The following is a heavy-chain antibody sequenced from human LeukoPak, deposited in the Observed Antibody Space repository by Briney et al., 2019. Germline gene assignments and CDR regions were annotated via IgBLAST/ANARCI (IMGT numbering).Heavy chain of an antibody. D-gene: IGHD4-17*01. CDR3: ARELWDDYGDY. J-gene: IGHJ4*02. Sequence: ASVKVSCKASGYTFTGYYMHWGRQAPGQGLELMGWINPNSGGTNYAQKFQGRVTMTRDTSISTAYMELSRLRSDDTAVYYCARELWDDYGDYWGQGTLVTVSS. CDR1: GYTFTGYY. V-gene: IGHV1-2*02. CDR2: INPNSGGT.